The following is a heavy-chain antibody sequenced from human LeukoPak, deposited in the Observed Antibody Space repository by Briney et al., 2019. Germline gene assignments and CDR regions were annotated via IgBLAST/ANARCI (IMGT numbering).Heavy chain of an antibody. J-gene: IGHJ6*03. V-gene: IGHV3-53*01. D-gene: IGHD3-3*01. CDR3: ARNFWSGFYSSFYMDV. Sequence: GGSLRLSCAASGFTVSSNYMSWVRQAPGKGLEWVSVIYSGGNTYYADSGRGRSTIPRDNPKNTLYLQMTILRVEAMSGNYCARNFWSGFYSSFYMDVWGKGTTVTVSS. CDR2: IYSGGNT. CDR1: GFTVSSNY.